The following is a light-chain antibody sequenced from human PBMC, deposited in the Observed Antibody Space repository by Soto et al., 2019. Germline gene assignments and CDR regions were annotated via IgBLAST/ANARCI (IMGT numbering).Light chain of an antibody. J-gene: IGKJ4*01. CDR2: GAS. V-gene: IGKV3-20*01. CDR3: QQYGRSPLT. Sequence: EIVLTQSPGTLSLSPGERATLSCRASQSVDSNSLGWYQQKPAQAPRLLIYGASSRATGIPDRFSGSGSGTDFALTISKLEPDDSAVYSGQQYGRSPLTFGGVTKVEIK. CDR1: QSVDSNS.